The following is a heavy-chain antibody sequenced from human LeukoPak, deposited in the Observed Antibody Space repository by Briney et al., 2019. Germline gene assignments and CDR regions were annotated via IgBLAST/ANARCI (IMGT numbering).Heavy chain of an antibody. V-gene: IGHV1-2*02. Sequence: ASVKVSCKASGYTFTVYYMHWVRHAPGQGLEWMGWINPNSGGTNYAQKFQGRVTMTRDTSISTAYMELSRLRSDDTAVYYCARAMVRGVMKGSDYWGQGTLVTVS. CDR1: GYTFTVYY. CDR2: INPNSGGT. J-gene: IGHJ4*02. D-gene: IGHD3-10*01. CDR3: ARAMVRGVMKGSDY.